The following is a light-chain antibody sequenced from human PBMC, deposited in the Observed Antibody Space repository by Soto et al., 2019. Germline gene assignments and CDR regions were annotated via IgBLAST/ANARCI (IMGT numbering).Light chain of an antibody. CDR2: GTN. J-gene: IGLJ3*02. V-gene: IGLV1-40*01. CDR3: QSYDSNLSGWV. Sequence: QSVLTQPPSVSGAPGQRVSISCTGDSSNIGAGSDVHWYQRLPGTAPRRLIFGTNNRPSGVPARFPGSKSGTSASLVISGLQAEDEADYYCQSYDSNLSGWVFGGGTKLTVL. CDR1: SSNIGAGSD.